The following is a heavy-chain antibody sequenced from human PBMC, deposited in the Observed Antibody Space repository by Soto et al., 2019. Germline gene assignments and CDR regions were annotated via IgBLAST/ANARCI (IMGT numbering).Heavy chain of an antibody. J-gene: IGHJ4*02. CDR1: GYTFTSYG. D-gene: IGHD2-15*01. CDR3: ARDGVVVAFAFDY. CDR2: FSAYIVNT. Sequence: ASVKVSCKASGYTFTSYGISWVRQAPGQGLEWMGWFSAYIVNTNYAKKLKGRVTLTTDTSTSTAYMELRSLSFDDTAVYYCARDGVVVAFAFDYWGQGTLVTVSS. V-gene: IGHV1-18*01.